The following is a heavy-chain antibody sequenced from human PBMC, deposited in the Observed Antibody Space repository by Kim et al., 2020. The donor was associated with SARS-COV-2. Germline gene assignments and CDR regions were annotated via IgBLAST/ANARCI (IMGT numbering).Heavy chain of an antibody. Sequence: SETLSLTCTVSGGSISSSSYYWGWIRQPPGKGLEWIGSIYYSGSTYYNPSLKSRVTISVDTSKNQFSLKLSSVTAADTAVYYCARLYYYDSSGYFLTWAFDIWGQGTMVTVSS. J-gene: IGHJ3*02. CDR3: ARLYYYDSSGYFLTWAFDI. D-gene: IGHD3-22*01. CDR2: IYYSGST. CDR1: GGSISSSSYY. V-gene: IGHV4-39*01.